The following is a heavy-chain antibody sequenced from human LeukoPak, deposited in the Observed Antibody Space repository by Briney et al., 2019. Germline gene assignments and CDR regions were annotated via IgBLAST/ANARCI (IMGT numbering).Heavy chain of an antibody. J-gene: IGHJ6*02. V-gene: IGHV1-2*06. CDR3: ARDRSGILGYYYNGMDI. CDR1: GYTFTGYH. Sequence: ASVKVTCKASGYTFTGYHVHWVRQAPGQGLEWVGRINPNSGVTNYAQKFQGRVTMTRHTSITTAHMELSRLRSDDTAVYYCARDRSGILGYYYNGMDIWGQGTTVTVSS. CDR2: INPNSGVT. D-gene: IGHD3-10*01.